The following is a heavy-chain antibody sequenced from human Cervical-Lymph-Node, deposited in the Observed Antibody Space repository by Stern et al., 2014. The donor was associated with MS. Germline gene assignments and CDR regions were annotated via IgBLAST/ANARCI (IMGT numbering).Heavy chain of an antibody. CDR2: IEWDDDK. D-gene: IGHD3-10*01. Sequence: VTLKESGPALVKPTQTLTLTCTFSGFSLSTSGMCVSWIRLPPGKALESLAIIEWDDDKYYSTSLKTRLTISKETAKNQVVLTMANMDPVDTATYYCARTRVGEGHYFDYWGQGTLVTVSS. CDR1: GFSLSTSGMC. J-gene: IGHJ4*02. V-gene: IGHV2-70*01. CDR3: ARTRVGEGHYFDY.